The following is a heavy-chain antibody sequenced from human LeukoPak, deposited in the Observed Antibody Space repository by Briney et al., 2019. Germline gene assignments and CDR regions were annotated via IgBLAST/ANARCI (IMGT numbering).Heavy chain of an antibody. D-gene: IGHD1-26*01. CDR2: IKQDGSER. J-gene: IGHJ4*02. CDR3: VGGASGSYAFDY. CDR1: GFTFSSYW. Sequence: GGSLRLSCAASGFTFSSYWMSWVRQAPGKGLEWVANIKQDGSERYYVDSVKGRFTISRDNAKNSLCLQMNSLRAEDTAVYYCVGGASGSYAFDYWGQGNLVTVSS. V-gene: IGHV3-7*04.